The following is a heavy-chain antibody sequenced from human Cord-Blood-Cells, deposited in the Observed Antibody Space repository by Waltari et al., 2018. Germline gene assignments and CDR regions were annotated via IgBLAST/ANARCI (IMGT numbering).Heavy chain of an antibody. CDR3: ARREANWGGEGNWFDP. CDR1: GGSFSGYY. CDR2: INHSGST. D-gene: IGHD7-27*01. V-gene: IGHV4-34*01. Sequence: QVQLQQWGAGLLKPSETLSLTCAVYGGSFSGYYWSWIRKPPGKGLEWIGEINHSGSTNNNPSLKGRVTISVDTSKNQFSLKLSSVTAADTAVYYCARREANWGGEGNWFDPWGQGTLVTVSS. J-gene: IGHJ5*02.